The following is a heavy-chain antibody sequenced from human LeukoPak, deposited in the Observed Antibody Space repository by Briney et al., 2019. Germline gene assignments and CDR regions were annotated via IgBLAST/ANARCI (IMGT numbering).Heavy chain of an antibody. CDR3: ARDSGYYDSSGYDFDY. CDR1: GFTFSSYS. Sequence: GGSLRLSCAASGFTFSSYSMNWVRQAPGKGLEWVSSISSSSSYIYYADSVKGRFTISRDNSKNTLYLQMNSLRAEDTAVYYCARDSGYYDSSGYDFDYWGQGTLVTVSS. D-gene: IGHD3-22*01. CDR2: ISSSSSYI. V-gene: IGHV3-21*01. J-gene: IGHJ4*02.